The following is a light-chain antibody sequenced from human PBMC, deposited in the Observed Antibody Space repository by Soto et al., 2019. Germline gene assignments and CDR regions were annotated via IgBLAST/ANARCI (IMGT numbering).Light chain of an antibody. CDR3: QVWDSGVDHII. Sequence: SSELTQPPSVSVAPGKTVSITCEGNSIGRKSVHWYQQRPGQAPMVVIYYDGDRPSGIPERFSGSNSGTAATLTISGVEAGDEADYYCQVWDSGVDHIIFGGGTKLTVL. CDR1: SIGRKS. V-gene: IGLV3-21*04. J-gene: IGLJ2*01. CDR2: YDG.